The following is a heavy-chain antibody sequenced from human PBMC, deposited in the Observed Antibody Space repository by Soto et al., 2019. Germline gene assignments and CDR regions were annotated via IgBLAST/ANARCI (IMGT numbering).Heavy chain of an antibody. Sequence: GSLRLSCAASGFTFSSYAMHWVRQAPGKGLEWVAVISYDGSNKYYADSVKGRFTISRDDSKNTLYLQMNSLRAEDTAVYYCARALYYYDSSDYWGQGTLVTVSS. J-gene: IGHJ4*02. CDR3: ARALYYYDSSDY. CDR2: ISYDGSNK. CDR1: GFTFSSYA. V-gene: IGHV3-30-3*01. D-gene: IGHD3-22*01.